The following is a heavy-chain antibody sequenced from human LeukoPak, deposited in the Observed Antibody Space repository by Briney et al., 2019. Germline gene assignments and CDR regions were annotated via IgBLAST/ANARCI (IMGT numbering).Heavy chain of an antibody. D-gene: IGHD6-19*01. V-gene: IGHV5-51*01. Sequence: GESLKISCKDSGYSFTSYWIGWVRQMPGKGLEWMGIIYPGDSDTRYSPSFQGQVTISADKSISTAYLQWSSLKASDTAMYYCARHVHQYSSGWYVAFDIWGQGTMVTVSS. CDR1: GYSFTSYW. J-gene: IGHJ3*02. CDR2: IYPGDSDT. CDR3: ARHVHQYSSGWYVAFDI.